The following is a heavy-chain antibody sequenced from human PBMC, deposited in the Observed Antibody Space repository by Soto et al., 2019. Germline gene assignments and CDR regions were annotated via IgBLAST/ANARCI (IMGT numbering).Heavy chain of an antibody. CDR1: GFSVSSNY. CDR2: IYIGTTT. V-gene: IGHV3-53*01. J-gene: IGHJ5*02. D-gene: IGHD1-26*01. Sequence: EVQLVESGGGLIQPGGSLRLTCAASGFSVSSNYMSWVRQAPGKGLEWVSAIYIGTTTYYADSVKGRFTISKDNLRNTRDLQMSSRRADDTAVYYCAGRRGTDNWFDPWGQGTLVTVSS. CDR3: AGRRGTDNWFDP.